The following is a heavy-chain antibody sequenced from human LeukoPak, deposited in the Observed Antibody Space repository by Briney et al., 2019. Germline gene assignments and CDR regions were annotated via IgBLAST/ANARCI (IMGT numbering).Heavy chain of an antibody. D-gene: IGHD3-10*01. CDR3: ARGFYGSVTYYNAEKHGMDV. Sequence: GGSLRLSFSASGFTFDDYAMHWVRQAPGKGLEWVSGISWNSGSIGYADSVKGRFTISRDNAKNSLYLQMNSLRAEDTAVYYCARGFYGSVTYYNAEKHGMDVWGQGTTVTVSS. J-gene: IGHJ6*02. CDR2: ISWNSGSI. CDR1: GFTFDDYA. V-gene: IGHV3-9*01.